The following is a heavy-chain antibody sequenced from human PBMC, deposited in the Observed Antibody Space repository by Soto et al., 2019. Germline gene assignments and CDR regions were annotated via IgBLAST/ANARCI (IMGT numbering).Heavy chain of an antibody. D-gene: IGHD3-22*01. CDR3: ARDGADSSGYYPSWYYFDY. CDR1: GFTFSSYA. CDR2: ISYDGSNK. Sequence: QVQLVASGGGVVQPGRSLRLSCAASGFTFSSYAMHWVRQAPGKGLEWVAVISYDGSNKYYADSVKGRFTISRDNSKNTLYLQMNSLRAEDTAVYYCARDGADSSGYYPSWYYFDYWGQGTLVTVSS. J-gene: IGHJ4*02. V-gene: IGHV3-30-3*01.